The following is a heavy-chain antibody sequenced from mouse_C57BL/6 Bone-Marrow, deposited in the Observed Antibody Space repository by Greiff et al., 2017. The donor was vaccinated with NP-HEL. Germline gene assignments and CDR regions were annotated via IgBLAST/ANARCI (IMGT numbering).Heavy chain of an antibody. CDR3: ATYTYWYFDV. CDR1: GYTFTSYG. V-gene: IGHV1-81*01. CDR2: IYPRSGNT. Sequence: QVQLQQSGAELARPGASVKLSCKASGYTFTSYGISWVKQRTGQGLEWIGEIYPRSGNTYYNEKFKGKATLTADKSSSTAYMELRGLTSEDSAVYFCATYTYWYFDVWGTGTTVTVSS. D-gene: IGHD2-12*01. J-gene: IGHJ1*03.